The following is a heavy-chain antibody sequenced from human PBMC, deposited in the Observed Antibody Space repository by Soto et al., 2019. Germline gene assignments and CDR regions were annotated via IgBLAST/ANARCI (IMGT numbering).Heavy chain of an antibody. D-gene: IGHD1-20*01. Sequence: VQLEESGGGVVQPGGSLRLSCEASGFTFSNYAMTWVRQAPEKGPEWVSTITATGSPTWYADSVRGRFTISRDNSKNTLYLQLNSLRAEDTALYYCARDLEGNWSGDVWGQGTTVTVSS. CDR1: GFTFSNYA. J-gene: IGHJ6*02. V-gene: IGHV3-23*04. CDR2: ITATGSPT. CDR3: ARDLEGNWSGDV.